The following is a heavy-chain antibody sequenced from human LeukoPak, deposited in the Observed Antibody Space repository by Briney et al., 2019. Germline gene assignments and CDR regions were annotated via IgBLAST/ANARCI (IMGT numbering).Heavy chain of an antibody. Sequence: PSETLSLTCTVSGVSIYTYYWTWIRQPPGKGLEYIGHIFYTGNTNYNPSLKSRVTISLDTSKNQFSLKVSSVTAADTAVYYCATGRSPRYYDYWGQGILVAVSS. D-gene: IGHD1-26*01. V-gene: IGHV4-59*01. CDR3: ATGRSPRYYDY. CDR2: IFYTGNT. J-gene: IGHJ4*02. CDR1: GVSIYTYY.